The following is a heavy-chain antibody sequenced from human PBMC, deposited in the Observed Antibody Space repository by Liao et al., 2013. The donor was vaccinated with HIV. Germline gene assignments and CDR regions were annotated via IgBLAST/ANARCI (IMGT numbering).Heavy chain of an antibody. CDR3: ARVGMTTITGYYYYIDV. V-gene: IGHV4-61*02. CDR2: IYTSGST. Sequence: QVQLQESGPGLVKPSQTLSLTCTVSGGSISSGRYYWSWIRQPAGKGLEWIGRIYTSGSTNYNPSLRRRVTISVDTSKNQFSLNLSSVTAADTAVYYCARVGMTTITGYYYYIDVWGKGTTVTVSS. D-gene: IGHD5-24*01. J-gene: IGHJ6*03. CDR1: GGSISSGRYY.